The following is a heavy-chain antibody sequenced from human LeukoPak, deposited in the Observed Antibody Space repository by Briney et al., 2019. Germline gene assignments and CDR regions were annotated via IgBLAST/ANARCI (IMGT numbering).Heavy chain of an antibody. CDR1: NGAFKNYY. D-gene: IGHD1-26*01. J-gene: IGHJ4*02. CDR2: FLYSGTT. CDR3: ATLVYSGSRYHFDT. Sequence: SETLSLTCSVSNGAFKNYYWTWIRQPPGQGLEWIGNFLYSGTTTYRASLDSRLIISVDNSKNTVSLRLFSVTAADTAVYYCATLVYSGSRYHFDTWGQGTQVTVSS. V-gene: IGHV4-59*01.